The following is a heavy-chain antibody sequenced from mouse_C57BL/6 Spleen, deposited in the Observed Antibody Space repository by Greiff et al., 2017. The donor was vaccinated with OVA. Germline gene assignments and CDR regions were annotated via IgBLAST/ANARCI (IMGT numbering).Heavy chain of an antibody. CDR1: GYAFSSYW. CDR3: ARSYYGSSLSGMGYAMDY. V-gene: IGHV1-80*01. J-gene: IGHJ4*01. Sequence: QVQLQQSGAELVKPGASVKISCKASGYAFSSYWMNWVKQRPGKGLEWIGQIYPGDGDTNYNGKFKGKATLTADKSSSPAYMQLSSLTSEDSAVYFCARSYYGSSLSGMGYAMDYWGQGTSVTVSS. CDR2: IYPGDGDT. D-gene: IGHD1-1*01.